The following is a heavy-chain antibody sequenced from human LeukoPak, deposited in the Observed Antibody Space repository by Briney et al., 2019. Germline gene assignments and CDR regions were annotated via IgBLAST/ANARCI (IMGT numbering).Heavy chain of an antibody. CDR2: INHSGST. Sequence: SETLSLTCAVYGGSFSGYYWSWIRQPPGKGLEWIGEINHSGSTNYNPSLKSRVTISVDTSKNQFSLKLSSVTAADTAVHYCAREDRATVTLHWGQGTLVTVSS. D-gene: IGHD4-17*01. J-gene: IGHJ4*02. V-gene: IGHV4-34*01. CDR1: GGSFSGYY. CDR3: AREDRATVTLH.